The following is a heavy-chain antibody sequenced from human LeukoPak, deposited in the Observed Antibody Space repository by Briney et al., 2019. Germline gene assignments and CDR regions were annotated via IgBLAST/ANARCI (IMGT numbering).Heavy chain of an antibody. Sequence: GGSLRLSCAASGFTFSNYWMSWVRQAPGKGLEWVANMNQVGSEKYYVDSVKGRFTISRDNAKNSLYLQMNGLRAEDTAVYYCGYCSGGSCFDYWGQGTLVTVSS. J-gene: IGHJ4*02. CDR3: GYCSGGSCFDY. CDR1: GFTFSNYW. CDR2: MNQVGSEK. D-gene: IGHD2-15*01. V-gene: IGHV3-7*03.